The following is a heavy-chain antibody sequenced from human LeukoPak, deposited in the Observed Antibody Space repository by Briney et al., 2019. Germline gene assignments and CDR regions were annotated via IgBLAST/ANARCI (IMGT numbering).Heavy chain of an antibody. CDR1: GYTFTSYG. V-gene: IGHV1-18*01. Sequence: GASVKVSCKASGYTFTSYGISWVRQAPGQGLEWMGWISAYNGNTNYAQKLQGRVTMTTDTSTSTAYMELSSLRSEDTAVYYCARPLWYCSSTSCSDSSYGMDVWGQGTTVTVSS. J-gene: IGHJ6*02. CDR3: ARPLWYCSSTSCSDSSYGMDV. CDR2: ISAYNGNT. D-gene: IGHD2-2*01.